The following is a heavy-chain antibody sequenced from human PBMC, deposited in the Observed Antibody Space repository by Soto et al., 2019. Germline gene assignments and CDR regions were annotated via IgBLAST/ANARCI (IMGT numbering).Heavy chain of an antibody. D-gene: IGHD4-17*01. CDR1: DGAITSPAHY. CDR3: ASVQTTVTTYFFDY. CDR2: IFFSGTT. V-gene: IGHV4-31*03. Sequence: QVQLQESGPGLVKPSQTLSLTCTVSDGAITSPAHYWCWIRQLPGKGLEWIAYIFFSGTTYYSPSLQSRTTISIDTSKNQFSLKLSSVTAADTAVYYCASVQTTVTTYFFDYWGQGTLVTVSS. J-gene: IGHJ4*02.